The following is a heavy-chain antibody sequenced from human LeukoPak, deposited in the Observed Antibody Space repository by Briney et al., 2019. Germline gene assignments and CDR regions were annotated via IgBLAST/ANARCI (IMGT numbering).Heavy chain of an antibody. CDR3: AKVFEVRGARRPKDY. CDR2: ISYDGGNK. CDR1: GFTFSDYG. D-gene: IGHD3-10*01. V-gene: IGHV3-30*18. Sequence: GGSLRLSCAASGFTFSDYGMHWVRQAPGKGLEGVALISYDGGNKFYADSVRDRFTISRDNSKNTLFLQMNSLRIEDTAVYYCAKVFEVRGARRPKDYWGQGTLVIVSS. J-gene: IGHJ4*02.